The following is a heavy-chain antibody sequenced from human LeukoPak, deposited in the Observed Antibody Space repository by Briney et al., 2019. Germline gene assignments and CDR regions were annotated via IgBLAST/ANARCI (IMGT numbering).Heavy chain of an antibody. CDR3: ARDRVAYSSSWYSRSEDRRRSYYYYGMDV. J-gene: IGHJ6*02. Sequence: GGSLRLSCAASRFTFSSYGMHWVRQAPGKGLEWVAVIWYDGSNKYYADSVKGRFTISRDNSKNTLYLQMNSLRAEDTAVYYCARDRVAYSSSWYSRSEDRRRSYYYYGMDVWGQGTTVTVSS. D-gene: IGHD6-13*01. V-gene: IGHV3-33*01. CDR2: IWYDGSNK. CDR1: RFTFSSYG.